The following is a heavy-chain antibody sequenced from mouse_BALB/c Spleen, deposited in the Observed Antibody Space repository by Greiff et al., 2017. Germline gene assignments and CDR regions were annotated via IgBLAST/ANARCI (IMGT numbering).Heavy chain of an antibody. CDR2: IWGDGST. Sequence: VKLQESGPGLVAPAQCLSLTCTASGFSLTGYGVNWVRQPPGKGLEWLGMIWGDGSTYYNSALKSRLSISKDNSKSQVFFKMNSLQTDDTAMYYCVRDVGGYGGQGTTLTVSS. D-gene: IGHD1-1*02. V-gene: IGHV2-6-7*01. J-gene: IGHJ2*01. CDR3: VRDVGGY. CDR1: GFSLTGYG.